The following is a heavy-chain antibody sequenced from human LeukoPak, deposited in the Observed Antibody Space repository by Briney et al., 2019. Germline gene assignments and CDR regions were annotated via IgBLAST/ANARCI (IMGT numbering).Heavy chain of an antibody. Sequence: GGPLRLSCASSGFTFSSYSMNWVRQAPGKGLEWVSSITSSSTYIYYADAEKCRFTITRHNAKNALYLQMNSPRAKDTAGYHCPTGFPDLLLDNWGIGVRGSGTTVTVSS. CDR1: GFTFSSYS. J-gene: IGHJ6*04. D-gene: IGHD1-1*01. CDR2: ITSSSTYI. V-gene: IGHV3-21*01. CDR3: PTGFPDLLLDNWGIGV.